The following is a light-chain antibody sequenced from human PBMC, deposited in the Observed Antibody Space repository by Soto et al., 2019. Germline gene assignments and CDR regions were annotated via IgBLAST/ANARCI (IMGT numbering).Light chain of an antibody. Sequence: QSALTQPASVSGSPGQSITISCTGTSSDVGSYDRVSWYQQHPDKAPTLIIYEVNKRPSGVSNRFSGSKSGNTASLTISGLQAEDEADYYCCSSVGSPNWVFGGGIKLTVL. CDR2: EVN. CDR1: SSDVGSYDR. V-gene: IGLV2-23*02. J-gene: IGLJ3*02. CDR3: CSSVGSPNWV.